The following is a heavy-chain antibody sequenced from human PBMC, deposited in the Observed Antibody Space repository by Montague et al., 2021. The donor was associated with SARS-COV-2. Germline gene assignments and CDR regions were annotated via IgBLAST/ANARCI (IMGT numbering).Heavy chain of an antibody. CDR1: GGSFSGYY. V-gene: IGHV4-34*01. J-gene: IGHJ6*02. Sequence: SETLSLTCAVYGGSFSGYYWSWIRQPPEKGLEWIGEINQSGRTNNSPSLKSRVIISVDTSKNQFSLKLSSVTAADTAVYYCARVRYYGSGTSLGMDVWGQGTTVTVSS. CDR3: ARVRYYGSGTSLGMDV. CDR2: INQSGRT. D-gene: IGHD3-10*01.